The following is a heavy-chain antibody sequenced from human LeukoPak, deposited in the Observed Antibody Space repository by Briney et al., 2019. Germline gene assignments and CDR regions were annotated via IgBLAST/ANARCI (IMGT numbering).Heavy chain of an antibody. V-gene: IGHV3-30*02. CDR1: GFTFNGSV. J-gene: IGHJ4*02. D-gene: IGHD2-15*01. CDR2: IRYDGSNK. Sequence: GGSLRLSCAASGFTFNGSVMHWVRQAPGKGLEWVAFIRYDGSNKYYADSVKGRFTISRDNAKNSIYLQMNGLTAEDTAVYYCARTYGSGSLDYGGQGTLVTVSS. CDR3: ARTYGSGSLDY.